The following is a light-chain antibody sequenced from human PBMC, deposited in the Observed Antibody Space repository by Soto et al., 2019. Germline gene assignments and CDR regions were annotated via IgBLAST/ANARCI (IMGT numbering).Light chain of an antibody. CDR3: QLYGDSPT. V-gene: IGKV1-39*01. CDR1: QSISSY. Sequence: DIQMTQSPSPLSASVGDRVYITCRTSQSISSYLNWYQAKPGKAPKLLIYEASSLESGVPSRFSGSGSGTDFTLTISSLQPEDSATYYCQLYGDSPTFGGGTKVEIK. J-gene: IGKJ4*02. CDR2: EAS.